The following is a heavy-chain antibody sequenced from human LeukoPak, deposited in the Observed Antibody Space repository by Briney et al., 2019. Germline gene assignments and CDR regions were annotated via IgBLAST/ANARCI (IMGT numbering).Heavy chain of an antibody. V-gene: IGHV1-18*01. D-gene: IGHD6-19*01. CDR1: GYTFTSYG. CDR3: ARVDHKKGWSPDDY. CDR2: ISAYNGNT. Sequence: GASVKVSCKASGYTFTSYGISWVRQAPGQGLEWMGWISAYNGNTNYAQKLQGRVTMTTDTSTSTAYMELRSLRSDDTAVYYCARVDHKKGWSPDDYWGQGTLVTVSS. J-gene: IGHJ4*02.